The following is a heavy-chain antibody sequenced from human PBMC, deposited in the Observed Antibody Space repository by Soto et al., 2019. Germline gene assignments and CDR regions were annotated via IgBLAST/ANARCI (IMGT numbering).Heavy chain of an antibody. CDR1: GFTLSTAW. J-gene: IGHJ5*02. CDR3: ATDRSAYKLQLRYNWFDP. Sequence: GGSLRLSCAASGFTLSTAWMHWVRQAPGRGLEWVGRIKSKTAGGTTDYAAPVRGRFSISRDDSKNMLYLDMNGLKTEDTAVYFCATDRSAYKLQLRYNWFDPWGQGTLVTVPQ. CDR2: IKSKTAGGTT. D-gene: IGHD1-7*01. V-gene: IGHV3-15*07.